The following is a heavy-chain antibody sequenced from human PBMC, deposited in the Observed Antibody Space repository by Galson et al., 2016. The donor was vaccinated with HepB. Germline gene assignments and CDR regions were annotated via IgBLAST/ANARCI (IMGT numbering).Heavy chain of an antibody. CDR2: IKQDGSEK. V-gene: IGHV3-7*03. Sequence: SLRLSCAASGFTFSSYWMSWFRQAPGKGLEWVANIKQDGSEKYYVDSVKGRFNISRDNAKNSLYLQMNSLRAADTTVYYCARLWFLGWYVIDYWGQGTLVTVSS. CDR3: ARLWFLGWYVIDY. CDR1: GFTFSSYW. D-gene: IGHD3/OR15-3a*01. J-gene: IGHJ4*02.